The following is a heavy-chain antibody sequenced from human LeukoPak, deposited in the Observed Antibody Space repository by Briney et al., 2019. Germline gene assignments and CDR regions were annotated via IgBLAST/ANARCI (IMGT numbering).Heavy chain of an antibody. Sequence: PGGSLRLSCAASGFIFDGYGLSWVRQAPGKGLEWVSAISGSGGSTYYADSVKGRFTISRDNSKNTLFLQMNSLRAEDTAVYYCAKGGSFWSGYYDYYYYMDVWGKGTTVTVSS. CDR3: AKGGSFWSGYYDYYYYMDV. D-gene: IGHD3-3*01. V-gene: IGHV3-23*01. CDR1: GFIFDGYG. J-gene: IGHJ6*03. CDR2: ISGSGGST.